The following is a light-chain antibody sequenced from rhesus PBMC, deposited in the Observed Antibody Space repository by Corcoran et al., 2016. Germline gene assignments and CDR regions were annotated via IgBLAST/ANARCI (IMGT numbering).Light chain of an antibody. CDR1: QILLYSSNNKNY. V-gene: IGKV4-1*01. J-gene: IGKJ1*01. CDR3: QQYYSTPWT. Sequence: DIVMTQSPDSLAVSLGERVTINCKSSQILLYSSNNKNYLACDQQKPGQAPKLLIYWASTRESGVPNRVSGSGSWTDFTLTISGLQAEDVAVYYCQQYYSTPWTFGQGTKVEIK. CDR2: WAS.